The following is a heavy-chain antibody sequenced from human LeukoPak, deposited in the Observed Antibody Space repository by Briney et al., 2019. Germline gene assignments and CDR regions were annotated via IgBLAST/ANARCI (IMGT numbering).Heavy chain of an antibody. D-gene: IGHD1-26*01. CDR3: ARAMGSYSFDY. Sequence: SETLSLTCTVSGGSISSYYWGWIRQPPGKGLEWIGSIYHSGSTYYNPSLKSRVTISVDTSKNQFSLKLSSVTAADTAVYYCARAMGSYSFDYWGQGTLVTVSS. CDR1: GGSISSYY. J-gene: IGHJ4*02. V-gene: IGHV4-38-2*02. CDR2: IYHSGST.